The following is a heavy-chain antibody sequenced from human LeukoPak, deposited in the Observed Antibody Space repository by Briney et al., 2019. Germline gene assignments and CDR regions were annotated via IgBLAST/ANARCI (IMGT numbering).Heavy chain of an antibody. D-gene: IGHD3-10*01. Sequence: GGSLRLSCAASGFTFNNYAMSWVRQAPGKGLQWVSAVSGSGGSTYYVDSVKGRFTISRDNSKNTLYLQMNSLRHEDTAVYYCAREGYYGSGRHFDYWGQGTLVTASS. V-gene: IGHV3-23*01. J-gene: IGHJ4*02. CDR3: AREGYYGSGRHFDY. CDR1: GFTFNNYA. CDR2: VSGSGGST.